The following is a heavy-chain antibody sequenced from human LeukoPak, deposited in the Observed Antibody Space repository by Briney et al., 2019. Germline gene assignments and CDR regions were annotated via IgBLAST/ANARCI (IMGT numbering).Heavy chain of an antibody. CDR3: AKGSYADYSYYFDY. Sequence: PGRSLRLSCAASGFTYDDYAMHWVRQAPGKGLQWASGISWNSDYIDYADSVKGRFTISRDNAQNSLYLQMNSLRAEDMALYYCAKGSYADYSYYFDYWGQGTLGTVSS. D-gene: IGHD4-17*01. J-gene: IGHJ4*02. CDR1: GFTYDDYA. CDR2: ISWNSDYI. V-gene: IGHV3-9*03.